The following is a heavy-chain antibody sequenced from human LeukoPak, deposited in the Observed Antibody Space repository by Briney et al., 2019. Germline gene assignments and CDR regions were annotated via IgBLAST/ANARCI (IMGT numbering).Heavy chain of an antibody. J-gene: IGHJ4*02. D-gene: IGHD6-19*01. V-gene: IGHV1-69*04. Sequence: ASVKVSCKASGGTFSSYAISWVRQAPGQGLGWRGRIIPILGRANYAQKFQGRVTITADKSTSTAYMELSSLRSEDTAVYYCARDPWYSSGFFDYWGQGTLVTVSS. CDR1: GGTFSSYA. CDR3: ARDPWYSSGFFDY. CDR2: IIPILGRA.